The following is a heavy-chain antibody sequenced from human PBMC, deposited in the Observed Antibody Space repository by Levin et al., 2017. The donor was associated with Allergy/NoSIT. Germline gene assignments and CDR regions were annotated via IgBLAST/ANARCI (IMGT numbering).Heavy chain of an antibody. Sequence: PGGSLRLSCKGSGYSFRSRWISWVRQMPGKGLEWMGKIDPTDSYTKYSPSFQGHVIISADKSVSTAYLQWSSLKASDTAMYYCARADYYSDSSGLLEGYYFDNWGQGTLVTVSS. J-gene: IGHJ4*02. CDR2: IDPTDSYT. V-gene: IGHV5-10-1*01. D-gene: IGHD3-22*01. CDR1: GYSFRSRW. CDR3: ARADYYSDSSGLLEGYYFDN.